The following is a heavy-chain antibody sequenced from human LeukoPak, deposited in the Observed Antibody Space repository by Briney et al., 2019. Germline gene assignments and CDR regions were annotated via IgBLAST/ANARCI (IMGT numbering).Heavy chain of an antibody. V-gene: IGHV3-74*01. Sequence: GGSLRLYCAASGFTFGTYWMHWVRQAPGKGLVWVSRINSDGITTTYADSVKGRFSISRDNAKNTLWLQMNSLRAEDTAVYYCARDREGNYYDSGGSDYWGQGTLVTVSS. J-gene: IGHJ4*02. CDR2: INSDGITT. CDR3: ARDREGNYYDSGGSDY. CDR1: GFTFGTYW. D-gene: IGHD3-22*01.